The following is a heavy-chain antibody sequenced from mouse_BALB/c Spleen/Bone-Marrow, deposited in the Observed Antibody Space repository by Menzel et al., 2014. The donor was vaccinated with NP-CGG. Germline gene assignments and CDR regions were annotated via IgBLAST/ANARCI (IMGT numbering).Heavy chain of an antibody. CDR2: IRSKANGYTT. CDR1: GFTFTDYY. D-gene: IGHD1-1*01. CDR3: ARDDYGRGY. J-gene: IGHJ2*01. Sequence: EVKLVESGGGLVQPGGSLRLSCATSGFTFTDYYMSWVRQPPGKALEWLGFIRSKANGYTTEYGASVKGRFTISRDNSQSILYLQMNTLGAEDSATYYCARDDYGRGYWGQGTTLTVSS. V-gene: IGHV7-3*02.